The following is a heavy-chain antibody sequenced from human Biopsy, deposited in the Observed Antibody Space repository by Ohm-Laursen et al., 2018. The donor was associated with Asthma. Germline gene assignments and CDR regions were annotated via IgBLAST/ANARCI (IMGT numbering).Heavy chain of an antibody. CDR1: GDILSSFG. D-gene: IGHD3-9*01. V-gene: IGHV1-3*01. Sequence: SSVKVSCKAHGDILSSFGIKRVRKAPGQRLEWMGWINAGNGNTKYSQKFQGRVTISRDTSASTACMDLRSLRSEDTAVYYCARTYYDFLTGQVNDAFAMWGQGTTVTVSS. CDR2: INAGNGNT. J-gene: IGHJ3*02. CDR3: ARTYYDFLTGQVNDAFAM.